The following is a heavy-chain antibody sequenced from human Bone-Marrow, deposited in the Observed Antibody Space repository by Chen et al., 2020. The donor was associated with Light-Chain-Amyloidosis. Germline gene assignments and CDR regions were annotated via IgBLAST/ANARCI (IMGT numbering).Heavy chain of an antibody. Sequence: EEHLVESGGGLVQPGRSLSLSCEASGFNFDDYAMHWVRQAPGKGLEWVSVISWNSGVKGYVDSVRGRFTIARDGVKNSLYLQMNSLRPEDTALYYWAKDKGGSMGFGMDVWGQGTTVIVSS. CDR2: ISWNSGVK. J-gene: IGHJ6*02. CDR3: AKDKGGSMGFGMDV. CDR1: GFNFDDYA. V-gene: IGHV3-9*01. D-gene: IGHD3-10*01.